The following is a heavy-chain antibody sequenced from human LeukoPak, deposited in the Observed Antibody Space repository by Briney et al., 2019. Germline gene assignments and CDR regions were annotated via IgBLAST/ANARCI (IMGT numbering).Heavy chain of an antibody. CDR2: IRYDGSNK. J-gene: IGHJ4*02. CDR1: GYSFSSYG. CDR3: ARGPNRYDSSGYLGY. D-gene: IGHD3-22*01. V-gene: IGHV3-30*02. Sequence: GGSLRLSCAASGYSFSSYGMHWVRQAPGKGLEWVAFIRYDGSNKYYADSVKGRFTISRDNSKNTLYLQMNSLRAEDTAVYYCARGPNRYDSSGYLGYWGQGTLVTVSS.